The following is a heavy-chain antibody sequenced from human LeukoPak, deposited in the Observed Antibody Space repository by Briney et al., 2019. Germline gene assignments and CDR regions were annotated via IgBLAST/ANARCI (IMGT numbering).Heavy chain of an antibody. J-gene: IGHJ5*02. D-gene: IGHD6-13*01. V-gene: IGHV3-7*03. CDR1: GFAFSRYW. Sequence: GGSLRLSCTASGFAFSRYWMTRVRQAPGQGLEWVANIKFDGSERYFVDSVGGRFTISRDNSKNTLYLQMNSLRAEDTAVYYCAKDSSSWYPSDPQGSWGQGTLVTVSS. CDR3: AKDSSSWYPSDPQGS. CDR2: IKFDGSER.